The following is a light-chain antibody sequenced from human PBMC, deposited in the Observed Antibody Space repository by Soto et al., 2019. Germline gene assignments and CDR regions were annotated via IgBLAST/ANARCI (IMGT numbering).Light chain of an antibody. CDR1: NIGSKS. CDR3: QVWDTTSDPEGV. CDR2: YDR. V-gene: IGLV3-21*04. Sequence: SYELTQPPSVSATPGKTATITCGGSNIGSKSVNWYQQKPGQAPVLIMFYDRVRPSGIPARFSGSNSGNTATLTISGVEVGDEADYYCQVWDTTSDPEGVFGGGTKLTVL. J-gene: IGLJ3*02.